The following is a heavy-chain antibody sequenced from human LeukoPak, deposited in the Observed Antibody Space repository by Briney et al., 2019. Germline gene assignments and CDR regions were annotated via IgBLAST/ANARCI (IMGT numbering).Heavy chain of an antibody. V-gene: IGHV1-18*01. J-gene: IGHJ2*01. CDR3: ARTSSSGWYPWYFDL. D-gene: IGHD6-19*01. CDR1: GYTFTSYG. Sequence: ASVKVSCKASGYTFTSYGISWVRQAPGQGLEWMGWISAYNGNTNYAQKLQGRVTMTTDTSTSIAYMELRSLRSDDPAVYYCARTSSSGWYPWYFDLWGRGTLVTVSS. CDR2: ISAYNGNT.